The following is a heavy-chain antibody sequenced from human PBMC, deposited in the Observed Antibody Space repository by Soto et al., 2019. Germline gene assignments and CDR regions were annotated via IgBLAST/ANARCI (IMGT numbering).Heavy chain of an antibody. D-gene: IGHD3-22*01. J-gene: IGHJ6*02. CDR3: AKISSAHYYDYVMGV. Sequence: EAQLLESGGGLVQPGGSLRLSCVASGFTFSDYAMSWVRHVPGKGLEWVSAITDSGVSTYYADSVKGRFTISRDNSKNTLFLQMNSLRVEDTAIYFCAKISSAHYYDYVMGVWGQGTTVTVSS. CDR2: ITDSGVST. V-gene: IGHV3-23*01. CDR1: GFTFSDYA.